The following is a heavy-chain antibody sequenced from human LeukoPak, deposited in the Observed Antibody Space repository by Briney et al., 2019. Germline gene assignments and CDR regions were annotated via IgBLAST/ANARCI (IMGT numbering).Heavy chain of an antibody. Sequence: GGSLRLSCAASGFTFSDYSMNWVRQAPGKGLEWVSSISSSSSHIYYADSVKGRFTISRDNAKNSLYLQVNSLRAEDTALYYCARNFGGGDSSGPYYWGQGTLVTVSS. J-gene: IGHJ4*02. CDR2: ISSSSSHI. CDR3: ARNFGGGDSSGPYY. D-gene: IGHD3-22*01. V-gene: IGHV3-21*04. CDR1: GFTFSDYS.